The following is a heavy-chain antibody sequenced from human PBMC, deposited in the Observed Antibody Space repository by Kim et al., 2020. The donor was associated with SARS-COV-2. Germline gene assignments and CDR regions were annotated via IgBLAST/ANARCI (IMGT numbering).Heavy chain of an antibody. J-gene: IGHJ4*02. CDR3: ARRAQLWFGEPYYFDY. CDR2: ISSSGSTI. V-gene: IGHV3-11*01. Sequence: GGSLRLSCAASGFTFSDYYMSWIRQAPGKGLEWVSYISSSGSTIYYADSVKGRFTISRDNAKNSLYLQMNSLRAEDTAVYYCARRAQLWFGEPYYFDYWGQGTLVTVSS. CDR1: GFTFSDYY. D-gene: IGHD3-10*01.